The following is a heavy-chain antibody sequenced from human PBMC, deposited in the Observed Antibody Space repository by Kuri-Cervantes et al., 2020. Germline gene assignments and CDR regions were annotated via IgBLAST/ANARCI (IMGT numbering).Heavy chain of an antibody. CDR1: GYTFTGYY. D-gene: IGHD2-15*01. Sequence: SVKVSCKASGYTFTGYYTHWVRQAPGQGLEWLGGIIPIFSTANYAQKFQGRVTITTDESTSTAYMELSSLRSEDTAVYYCARRLSYSGHEIDYWGQGTLVTVSS. CDR3: ARRLSYSGHEIDY. J-gene: IGHJ4*02. V-gene: IGHV1-69*05. CDR2: IIPIFSTA.